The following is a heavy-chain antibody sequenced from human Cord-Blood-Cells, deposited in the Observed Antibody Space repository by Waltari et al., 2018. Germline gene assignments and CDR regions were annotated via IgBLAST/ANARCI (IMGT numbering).Heavy chain of an antibody. V-gene: IGHV1-2*02. CDR1: GYTFPGYY. D-gene: IGHD3-16*01. J-gene: IGHJ4*02. Sequence: QVQLVQSGAEVKKPGASVKVSCKASGYTFPGYYMHWVRQAPGQGLEWMGWINPNRGGTNYAQKVQGRVTMTRDTSISTAYRELSRLRSDDTAVYYCAREPGGKGGDYWGQGTLVTVSS. CDR2: INPNRGGT. CDR3: AREPGGKGGDY.